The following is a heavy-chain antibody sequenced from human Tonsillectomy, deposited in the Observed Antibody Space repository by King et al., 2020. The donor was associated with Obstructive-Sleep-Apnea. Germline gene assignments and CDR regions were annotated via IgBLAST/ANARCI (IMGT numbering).Heavy chain of an antibody. J-gene: IGHJ4*02. CDR2: INTNTGNP. CDR1: GYSFTSYA. V-gene: IGHV7-4-1*02. D-gene: IGHD6-13*01. CDR3: ARMVYSSSWYRFFDS. Sequence: VQLVESGSELKTPGASVKVSCKASGYSFTSYAMNWVRQAPGQGLEWMGRINTNTGNPTYAQGFTGRFVFSLDTSGSTAYLQISSLKAEDTAVDYCARMVYSSSWYRFFDSWGQGTLVTVSS.